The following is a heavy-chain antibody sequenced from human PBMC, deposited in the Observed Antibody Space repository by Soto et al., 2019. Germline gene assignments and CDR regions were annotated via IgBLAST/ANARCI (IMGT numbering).Heavy chain of an antibody. CDR3: ARDGYEGKSKQLEDGMDV. D-gene: IGHD6-6*01. CDR2: ISAYNGNT. Sequence: GASAKVSCKASGYTFTSYGISWVRQAAGQGLEWMGWISAYNGNTNYAQKLQGRVTMTTDTSTSTAYMELRSLRSDDTAVYYCARDGYEGKSKQLEDGMDVWGQGTTVTVSS. V-gene: IGHV1-18*01. J-gene: IGHJ6*02. CDR1: GYTFTSYG.